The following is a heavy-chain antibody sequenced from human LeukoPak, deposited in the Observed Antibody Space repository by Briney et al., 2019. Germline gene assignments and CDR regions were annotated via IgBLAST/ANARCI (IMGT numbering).Heavy chain of an antibody. CDR3: ARDPRLCSGGSCYSGWFDP. V-gene: IGHV4-61*02. CDR1: GGSISSGSYY. J-gene: IGHJ5*02. D-gene: IGHD2-15*01. CDR2: IYTSGST. Sequence: PSQTLSLTCTVSGGSISSGSYYWSWIRQPAGKGLEWIGRIYTSGSTNYNPSLKSRLTISVDTSKNQFSLKLSSVTAADTAVYYCARDPRLCSGGSCYSGWFDPWGQGTLVTVSS.